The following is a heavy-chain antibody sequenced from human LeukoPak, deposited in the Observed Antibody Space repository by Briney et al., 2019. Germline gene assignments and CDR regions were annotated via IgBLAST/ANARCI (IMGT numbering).Heavy chain of an antibody. J-gene: IGHJ4*02. V-gene: IGHV3-66*01. CDR3: ARERNLDIAVAGTIFDY. D-gene: IGHD6-19*01. CDR2: IYSSGST. CDR1: GFIVREKY. Sequence: GGSLRLSCVASGFIVREKYMGWVRQAPGKGLDWVSVIYSSGSTYYADSVKGRFIISRDDSRNTLYLQMNSLRVEDTGVYYCARERNLDIAVAGTIFDYWGPGTLVTVSS.